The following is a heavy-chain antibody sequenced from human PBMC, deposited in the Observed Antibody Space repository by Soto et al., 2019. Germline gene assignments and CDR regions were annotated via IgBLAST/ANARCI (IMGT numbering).Heavy chain of an antibody. J-gene: IGHJ4*02. CDR1: GFTFGGYP. V-gene: IGHV3-49*03. D-gene: IGHD5-12*01. CDR2: IRGKAYGGTT. Sequence: GGSLRLSCTASGFTFGGYPMTWFRQAPGKGLEWVGFIRGKAYGGTTEYAASVRGRFTISRDDSKSVAYLQMNSLKSEDTAVYYCTRGYGGYETSPVFFDSWGQGTLVTVSS. CDR3: TRGYGGYETSPVFFDS.